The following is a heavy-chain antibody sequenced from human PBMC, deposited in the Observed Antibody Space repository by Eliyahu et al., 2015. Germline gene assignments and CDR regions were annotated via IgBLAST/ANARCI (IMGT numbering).Heavy chain of an antibody. Sequence: QLQLQESGPGLVKPSETLSLTCTXSGGXSISSSSYYWGWIRQPPPQGLDWIGSSYYSGSTYYNPSLKSRVTISVDTSKNQFSLKLSSVTAADTAVYYCASEGRVLGIWWFDSWGQGTLVTVSS. CDR1: GGXSISSSSYY. CDR2: SYYSGST. CDR3: ASEGRVLGIWWFDS. J-gene: IGHJ5*01. D-gene: IGHD7-27*01. V-gene: IGHV4-39*01.